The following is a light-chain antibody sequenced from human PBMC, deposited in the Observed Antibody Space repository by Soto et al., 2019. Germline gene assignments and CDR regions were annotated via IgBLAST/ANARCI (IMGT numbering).Light chain of an antibody. J-gene: IGKJ4*01. Sequence: EIVLTQSPGTLSLSPGERATLSCRASQSVSSSHLAWYQQKPGQAPRLLIYGASSRATGIPDRFSGSGSGTDFTLTISRLEPEDFAVYYCQQYGNPLTFGGGTKVDIK. CDR2: GAS. V-gene: IGKV3-20*01. CDR1: QSVSSSH. CDR3: QQYGNPLT.